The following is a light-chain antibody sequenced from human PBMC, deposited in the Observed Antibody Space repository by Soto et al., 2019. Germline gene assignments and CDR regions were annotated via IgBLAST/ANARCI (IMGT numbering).Light chain of an antibody. CDR3: QQYGRSPMFT. J-gene: IGKJ2*01. CDR2: GAS. CDR1: QSVSSNY. V-gene: IGKV3-20*01. Sequence: EIVLTQSPGTLSLSPGERATLFCRASQSVSSNYLAWYQQKPGQAPRLLIYGASRGAAGIPDRFSGSGSGTDFTLTISRLEPEDFAVNFCQQYGRSPMFTLGQGTKLEVK.